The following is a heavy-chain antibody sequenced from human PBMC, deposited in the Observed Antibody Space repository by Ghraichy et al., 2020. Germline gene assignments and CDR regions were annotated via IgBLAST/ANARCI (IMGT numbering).Heavy chain of an antibody. V-gene: IGHV4-39*01. J-gene: IGHJ5*02. CDR1: GGSISSSTYY. CDR3: ARQEGYEQYAWEFDP. D-gene: IGHD1-26*01. CDR2: IYYSGST. Sequence: SETLSLTCTVSGGSISSSTYYWGWIRQPPGKGLEWIGSIYYSGSTYYNPSLKSRVTISVDTSKNQFSLKLSSVTAADTAVYYCARQEGYEQYAWEFDPWGQGTLVTVSS.